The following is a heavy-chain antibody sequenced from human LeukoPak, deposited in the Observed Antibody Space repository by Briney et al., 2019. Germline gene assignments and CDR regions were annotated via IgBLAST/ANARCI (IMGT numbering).Heavy chain of an antibody. V-gene: IGHV1-69*04. D-gene: IGHD5-12*01. Sequence: ASVKVSCKASGGTFSSYAISWVRQAPGQGLEWMGRIILILGIANYAQKFQGRVTITADKSTSTAYMELSSLRSEDTAVYYCARNSGYDPYFDYWGQGTLVTVSS. CDR2: IILILGIA. CDR3: ARNSGYDPYFDY. J-gene: IGHJ4*02. CDR1: GGTFSSYA.